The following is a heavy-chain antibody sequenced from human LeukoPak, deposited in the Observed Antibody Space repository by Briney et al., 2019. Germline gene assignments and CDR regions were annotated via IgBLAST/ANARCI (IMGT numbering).Heavy chain of an antibody. D-gene: IGHD5-18*01. V-gene: IGHV4-34*01. Sequence: TSETLSLTCAVYGGSFSGYYWNWIRQPPGKGLEWFGEINHSGSTKYNPSLKSRVTISVDTSKNQFSLRLSSVTAADTAVYYCARGFLRGYSRGYFDLWGGGTLVTVSS. CDR2: INHSGST. CDR3: ARGFLRGYSRGYFDL. J-gene: IGHJ2*01. CDR1: GGSFSGYY.